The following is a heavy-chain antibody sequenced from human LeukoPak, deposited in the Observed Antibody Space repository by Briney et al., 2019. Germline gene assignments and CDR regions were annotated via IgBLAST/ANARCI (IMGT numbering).Heavy chain of an antibody. V-gene: IGHV3-21*01. J-gene: IGHJ4*02. Sequence: GGSLRLSCAASGFTFTTYSINWVRQAPVKGLEWVSSISGSGDYTSYAHSVKGRFTISRDNAKNSLYLQMNTLRSEDTAVYYCARVVSGYSYGFFDYWGQGTPVTVSS. CDR1: GFTFTTYS. CDR2: ISGSGDYT. CDR3: ARVVSGYSYGFFDY. D-gene: IGHD5-18*01.